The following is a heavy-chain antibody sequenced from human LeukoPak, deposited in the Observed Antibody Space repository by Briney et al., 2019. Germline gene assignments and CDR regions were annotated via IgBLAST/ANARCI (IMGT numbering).Heavy chain of an antibody. D-gene: IGHD3-10*01. V-gene: IGHV4-59*01. CDR1: SGAISNYF. CDR3: ARVVYYGSGSYLDY. J-gene: IGHJ4*02. Sequence: SETLSLTCTVFSGAISNYFWTWIRQPPGKGLEWIGFISYSGSTNCSPSLKSRVTISVDPSKNQFSLRLSSVTAADTAVYYCARVVYYGSGSYLDYWGQGTLVTVSS. CDR2: ISYSGST.